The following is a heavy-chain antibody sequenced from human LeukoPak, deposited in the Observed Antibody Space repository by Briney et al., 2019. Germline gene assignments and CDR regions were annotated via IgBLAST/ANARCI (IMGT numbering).Heavy chain of an antibody. CDR2: IYYSGST. J-gene: IGHJ4*02. Sequence: PSETLSLTCTVSGGSISSSSYYWGWIRQPPGKGLEWIGSIYYSGSTYYNPSLKSRVTISVDTSKNQFSLKLSSVTAADTAVYYCARVDSGGSCYSFDYWGQGTLVTVSS. CDR3: ARVDSGGSCYSFDY. D-gene: IGHD2-15*01. CDR1: GGSISSSSYY. V-gene: IGHV4-39*07.